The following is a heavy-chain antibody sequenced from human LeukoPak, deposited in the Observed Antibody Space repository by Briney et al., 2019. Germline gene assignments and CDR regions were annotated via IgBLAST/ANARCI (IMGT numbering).Heavy chain of an antibody. CDR1: GFIFSSYA. CDR2: ISYDGSNK. Sequence: GGSLRLSCAASGFIFSSYAMHWVRQAPGKGLEWVAVISYDGSNKYYADSVKGRFTISRDNSKNTLYLQMNSLRAEDTAVYYCATGVYYGMDVWGQGTTVTVSS. CDR3: ATGVYYGMDV. V-gene: IGHV3-30*04. J-gene: IGHJ6*02. D-gene: IGHD7-27*01.